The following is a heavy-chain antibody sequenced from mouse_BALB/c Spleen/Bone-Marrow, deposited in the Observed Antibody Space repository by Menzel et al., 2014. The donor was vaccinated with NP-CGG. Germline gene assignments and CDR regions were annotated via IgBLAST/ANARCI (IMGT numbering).Heavy chain of an antibody. CDR3: ANYDYGWYFDV. D-gene: IGHD2-4*01. V-gene: IGHV14-3*02. CDR2: IDPANGNT. CDR1: GFNIKDTY. J-gene: IGHJ1*01. Sequence: VQLQQPGAELVKPGASVKLSCTASGFNIKDTYMRWVKQRPEQGLEWIGRIDPANGNTKYDPKFQGKATITADTSSNTAYLQLSSLTSEDTAVYYCANYDYGWYFDVWGAGTTVTVSS.